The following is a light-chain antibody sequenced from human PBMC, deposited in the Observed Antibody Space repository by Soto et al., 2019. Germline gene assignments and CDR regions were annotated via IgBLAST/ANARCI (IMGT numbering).Light chain of an antibody. CDR2: EGS. CDR1: SSDVGSYNF. Sequence: QSALPQPASVSGSPGQSITISCTGTSSDVGSYNFVSWYQQHPGKAPKLMIYEGSKRPSGVSNRFSGSKSGNTASLTISGLQAEDEADYYCCSYAGSSTWVFGTGTKLTVL. V-gene: IGLV2-23*01. CDR3: CSYAGSSTWV. J-gene: IGLJ1*01.